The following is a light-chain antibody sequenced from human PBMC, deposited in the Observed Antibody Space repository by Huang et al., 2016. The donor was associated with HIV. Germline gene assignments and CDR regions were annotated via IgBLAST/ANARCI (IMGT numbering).Light chain of an antibody. Sequence: EIVMTQSPATLSVSPGERVTLSCRASQSVRSNLAWYQQKAGQAPRLLIYDASNRATDSPARFSGSGSGTEFTLTISSRQSEDFAVYYCQYYNNWPIMYTFGQGTKLEV. CDR2: DAS. CDR1: QSVRSN. V-gene: IGKV3-15*01. CDR3: QYYNNWPIMYT. J-gene: IGKJ2*01.